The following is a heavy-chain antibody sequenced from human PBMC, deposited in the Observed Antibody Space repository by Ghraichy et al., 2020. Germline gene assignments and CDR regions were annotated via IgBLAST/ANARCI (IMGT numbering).Heavy chain of an antibody. J-gene: IGHJ6*02. CDR1: GGSINSGDYY. V-gene: IGHV4-31*03. CDR2: IYYRGST. D-gene: IGHD3-3*01. Sequence: SETLSLTCTVSGGSINSGDYYWSWIRQPPGKGLEWIGYIYYRGSTYYNPSLKSRLTISLDTSTNQFSLKLSSVTAADTAVYYCARDVKGVGRGVDVWGLGTTVTVSS. CDR3: ARDVKGVGRGVDV.